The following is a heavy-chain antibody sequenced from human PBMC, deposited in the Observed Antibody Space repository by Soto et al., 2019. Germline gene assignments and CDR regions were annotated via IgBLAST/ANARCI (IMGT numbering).Heavy chain of an antibody. CDR1: GFTFGDYA. V-gene: IGHV3-49*03. Sequence: GGSLRLSCTASGFTFGDYAMSWFRQAPGKGLEWVGFIRSKAYGGTTEYAASVKGRFTISRDDSKGIAYLQMNSLKTEDTAVYYCTREGDEGATTYFDYWGQGTLVTVSS. CDR3: TREGDEGATTYFDY. CDR2: IRSKAYGGTT. D-gene: IGHD1-26*01. J-gene: IGHJ4*02.